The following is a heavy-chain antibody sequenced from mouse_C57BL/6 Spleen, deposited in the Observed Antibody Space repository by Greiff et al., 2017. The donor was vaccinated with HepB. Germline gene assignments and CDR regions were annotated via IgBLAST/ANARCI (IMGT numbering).Heavy chain of an antibody. CDR2: IHPNSGST. J-gene: IGHJ4*01. D-gene: IGHD1-1*01. Sequence: VQLQQSGAELVKPGASVKLSCKASGYTFTSYWMHWVKQRPGQGLEWIGMIHPNSGSTNYNEKFKSKATLTVDKSSSTAYMQLSSLTSEDSAVYYCARDYGSSWNAMDYWSQGTSVTVAS. CDR1: GYTFTSYW. V-gene: IGHV1-64*01. CDR3: ARDYGSSWNAMDY.